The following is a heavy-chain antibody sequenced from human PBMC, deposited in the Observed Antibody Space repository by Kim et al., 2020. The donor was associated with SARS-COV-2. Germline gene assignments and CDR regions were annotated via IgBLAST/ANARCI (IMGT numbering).Heavy chain of an antibody. V-gene: IGHV1-69*01. J-gene: IGHJ2*01. D-gene: IGHD2-2*02. Sequence: KFQGRVPITADESTSTAYMELSSLRSEDTAVYYCARLIVVVPAAIGYFDLWGRGTLVTVSS. CDR3: ARLIVVVPAAIGYFDL.